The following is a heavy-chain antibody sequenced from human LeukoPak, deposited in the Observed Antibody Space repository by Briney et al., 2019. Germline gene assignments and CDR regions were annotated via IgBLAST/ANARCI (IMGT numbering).Heavy chain of an antibody. J-gene: IGHJ2*01. D-gene: IGHD4/OR15-4a*01. Sequence: SETLSLTCTVSGGSISSGSYYWSWIRQPAGKGLEWIRRIYTSGSTNYNPSLKSRVTISVDTSKNQFSLKLSSVTAADTAVYYCARDMVVTSYWYFDLWGRGTLVTVSS. V-gene: IGHV4-61*02. CDR1: GGSISSGSYY. CDR2: IYTSGST. CDR3: ARDMVVTSYWYFDL.